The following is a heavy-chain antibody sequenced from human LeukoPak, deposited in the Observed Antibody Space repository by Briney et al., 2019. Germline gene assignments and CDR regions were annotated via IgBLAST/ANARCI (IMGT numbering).Heavy chain of an antibody. CDR2: ISGSGGST. CDR3: AKDLGIAVKPKSLYGMDV. J-gene: IGHJ6*02. Sequence: PGGSLRLSCAASGFTFSNYAMSWGRQAPGKGLKWVSVISGSGGSTYYADSVKGRFTISRDNSKNTLYLQMNSLRAEDTAVYYCAKDLGIAVKPKSLYGMDVWGQGTTVTVSS. V-gene: IGHV3-23*01. CDR1: GFTFSNYA. D-gene: IGHD6-19*01.